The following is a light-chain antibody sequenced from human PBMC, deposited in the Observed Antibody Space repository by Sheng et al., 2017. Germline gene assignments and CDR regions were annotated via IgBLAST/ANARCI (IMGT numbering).Light chain of an antibody. J-gene: IGKJ1*01. CDR2: GAS. CDR3: QRYDTSPRT. V-gene: IGKV3-20*01. CDR1: QSVSQKY. Sequence: EVVMTQSPDTLSLSPGERATLSCRASQSVSQKYLAWYQQKAGRAPRLLIYGASIRATGIPDRFIGTGSGTDFALTISRLEPEDFAVYYCQRYDTSPRTFGRGT.